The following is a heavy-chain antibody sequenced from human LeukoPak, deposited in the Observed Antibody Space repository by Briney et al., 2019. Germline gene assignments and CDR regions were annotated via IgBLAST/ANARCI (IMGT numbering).Heavy chain of an antibody. CDR2: IYYSGST. V-gene: IGHV4-59*01. CDR3: ARVGYCSSTSCYGDSIWFDP. J-gene: IGHJ5*02. D-gene: IGHD2-2*01. CDR1: NHSIIETDD. Sequence: PSETLSLTCLVSNHSIIETDDWGWIRQTPGKGLEWIGYIYYSGSTNYNPSLKSRVTISVDTSKNQFSLKLSSVTAADTAVYYCARVGYCSSTSCYGDSIWFDPWGQGTLVTVSS.